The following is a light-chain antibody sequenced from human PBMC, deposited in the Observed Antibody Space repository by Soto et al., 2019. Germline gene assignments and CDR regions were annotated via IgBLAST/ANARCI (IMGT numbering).Light chain of an antibody. Sequence: EIVLTQSPATLSLSPGERATLSCRASQSVRNYLAWYQQKPGQAPRLLIYDASNRATGIPARFSGSGSGTDFTLTISSLEPEDFAVYYCQQWFTFGPGTKVDIK. J-gene: IGKJ3*01. CDR2: DAS. V-gene: IGKV3-11*01. CDR3: QQWFT. CDR1: QSVRNY.